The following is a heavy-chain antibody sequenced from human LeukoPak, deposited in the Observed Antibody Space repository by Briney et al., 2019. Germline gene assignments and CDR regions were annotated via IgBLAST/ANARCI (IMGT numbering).Heavy chain of an antibody. CDR3: ARRSYCGADCYGKALDY. V-gene: IGHV1-18*01. D-gene: IGHD2-21*01. J-gene: IGHJ4*02. CDR1: GYTFTDYA. CDR2: ISTYNTNT. Sequence: EASVKVSCKASGYTFTDYAIPWVRQAPGQGLEWMGWISTYNTNTNYAQKFQDRVAMTTDTSTSTAYMELRSLRSDDTAIYYCARRSYCGADCYGKALDYWGQGTLVTVSS.